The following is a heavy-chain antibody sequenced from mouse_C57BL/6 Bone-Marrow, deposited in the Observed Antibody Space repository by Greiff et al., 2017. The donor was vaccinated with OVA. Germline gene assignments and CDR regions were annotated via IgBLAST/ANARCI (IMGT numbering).Heavy chain of an antibody. CDR3: ARWGITTVVAGGGYYFDY. J-gene: IGHJ2*01. Sequence: VQLQQSGPELVKPGASVKISCKASGYAFSSSWMNWVKQRPGKGLEWIGRIYPGDGDTNYNGKFKGKATLTADKSSSTAYMQLSSLTSEDSAVYFCARWGITTVVAGGGYYFDYWGQGTTLTVSS. D-gene: IGHD1-1*01. V-gene: IGHV1-82*01. CDR2: IYPGDGDT. CDR1: GYAFSSSW.